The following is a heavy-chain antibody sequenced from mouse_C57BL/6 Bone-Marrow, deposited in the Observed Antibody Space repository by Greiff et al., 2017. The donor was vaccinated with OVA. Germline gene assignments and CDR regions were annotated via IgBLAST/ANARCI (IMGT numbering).Heavy chain of an antibody. V-gene: IGHV1-18*01. J-gene: IGHJ1*03. CDR3: ARIYYYGFWYFDV. D-gene: IGHD1-1*01. CDR1: GYTFTDYN. Sequence: EVKLQESGPELVKPGASVKIPCKASGYTFTDYNMDWVKQSHGKSLEWIGDINPNNGGTIYNQKFKGKATLTVDKSSSTAYMELRSLTSEDTAVYYCARIYYYGFWYFDVWGTGTTVTVSS. CDR2: INPNNGGT.